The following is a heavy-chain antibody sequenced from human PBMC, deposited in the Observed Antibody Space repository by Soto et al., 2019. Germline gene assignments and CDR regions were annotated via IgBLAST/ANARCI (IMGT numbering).Heavy chain of an antibody. CDR3: ARDRVAAAETDYYYYGMDV. D-gene: IGHD6-13*01. CDR2: IYYSGST. Sequence: SETLSLTCAVYGGSFSSYYWSWIRQPPGKGLEWIGYIYYSGSTNYNPSLKSRVTISVDTSKNQFSLKLSSVTAADTAVYYCARDRVAAAETDYYYYGMDVWGQGTTVTVSS. CDR1: GGSFSSYY. V-gene: IGHV4-59*01. J-gene: IGHJ6*02.